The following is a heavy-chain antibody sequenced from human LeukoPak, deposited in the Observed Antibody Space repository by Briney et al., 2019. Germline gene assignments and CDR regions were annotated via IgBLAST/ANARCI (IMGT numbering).Heavy chain of an antibody. CDR3: ARSGFSYYYYYMDV. D-gene: IGHD3-10*01. J-gene: IGHJ6*03. CDR2: INHSGST. V-gene: IGHV4-34*01. CDR1: GGSFSGYY. Sequence: PSETLSLTCAVYGGSFSGYYWSWIRQPPGKGLEWIGEINHSGSTNYNPPLKSRVTISVDTSKNQFSLKLSSVTAADTAVYYCARSGFSYYYYYMDVWGKGTTVTVSS.